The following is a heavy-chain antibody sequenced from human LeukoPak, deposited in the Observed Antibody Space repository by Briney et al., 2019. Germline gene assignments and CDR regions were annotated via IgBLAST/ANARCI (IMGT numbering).Heavy chain of an antibody. CDR3: ARGPSITMVRGVFDY. D-gene: IGHD3-10*01. CDR2: IWCDGSNK. J-gene: IGHJ4*02. Sequence: GRSLRLSCAASGFTFSSYGMHWVRQAPGKGLEWVAVIWCDGSNKYYADSVKGRFTISRDNSKNTLYLQMNSLRAEDTAVYYCARGPSITMVRGVFDYWGQGTLVTVSS. CDR1: GFTFSSYG. V-gene: IGHV3-33*01.